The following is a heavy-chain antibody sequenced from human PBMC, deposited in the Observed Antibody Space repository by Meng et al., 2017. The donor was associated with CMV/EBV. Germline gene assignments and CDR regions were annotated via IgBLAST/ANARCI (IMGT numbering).Heavy chain of an antibody. CDR1: GFTFDDYA. CDR2: ISWNSGSI. D-gene: IGHD2-2*01. V-gene: IGHV3-9*01. CDR3: AKEQLGYCSSTSCYRGWFDP. J-gene: IGHJ5*02. Sequence: GGSLRLSCAASGFTFDDYAMHWVRQAPGKGLEWVSGISWNSGSIGYADSVKGRFTISRDNAKNSLYLQMNSLRAEDTALYYCAKEQLGYCSSTSCYRGWFDPWGQGTLVTVSS.